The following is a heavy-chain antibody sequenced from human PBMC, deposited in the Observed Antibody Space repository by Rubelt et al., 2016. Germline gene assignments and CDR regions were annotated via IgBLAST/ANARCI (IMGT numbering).Heavy chain of an antibody. CDR2: IKEDGSEK. V-gene: IGHV3-7*04. CDR3: ARVAEDVITDYMDV. D-gene: IGHD2/OR15-2a*01. Sequence: GGSLRLSCAASGFSFSGRYMSWVRQAPGKGLEWVANIKEDGSEKYYVDSVKGRFAISRDNAQYSLYLQMGSLRADDTAVYYCARVAEDVITDYMDVWGKGTTVTVSS. CDR1: GFSFSGRY. J-gene: IGHJ6*03.